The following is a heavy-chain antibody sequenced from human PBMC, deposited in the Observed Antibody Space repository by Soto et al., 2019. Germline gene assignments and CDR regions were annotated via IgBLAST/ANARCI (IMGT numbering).Heavy chain of an antibody. CDR2: IGTAGDT. Sequence: GSLRLSCAASGFTFISDDMHRVRQATGKGLEWVSAIGTAGDTYYPGSVKGRFTISRENAKNSLYLQMNSLRAEDTAVYYCARMKAILEWFHYGMDVWGQGTTVTVSS. CDR1: GFTFISDD. CDR3: ARMKAILEWFHYGMDV. V-gene: IGHV3-13*01. D-gene: IGHD3-3*01. J-gene: IGHJ6*02.